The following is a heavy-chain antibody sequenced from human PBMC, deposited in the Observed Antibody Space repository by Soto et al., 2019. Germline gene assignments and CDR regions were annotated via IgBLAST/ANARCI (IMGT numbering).Heavy chain of an antibody. D-gene: IGHD2-15*01. CDR2: ISRNSDFL. J-gene: IGHJ4*02. CDR1: GFTFDDYS. V-gene: IGHV3-9*01. Sequence: EVQLVESGGGLVQPGRSLRLSCVASGFTFDDYSMHWVRQAPGKGLEWVSGISRNSDFLVYADSVKGRFTISRDNAKSSLYLQMNSLRAEDTAFYHCARRYVRGGTFHPFDYWGQGALVTVSS. CDR3: ARRYVRGGTFHPFDY.